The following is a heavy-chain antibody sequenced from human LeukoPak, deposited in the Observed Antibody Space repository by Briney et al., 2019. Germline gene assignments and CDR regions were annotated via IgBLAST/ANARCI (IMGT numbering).Heavy chain of an antibody. V-gene: IGHV4-61*02. D-gene: IGHD3-10*02. J-gene: IGHJ3*02. CDR1: GGSISSGSYY. Sequence: PSQTLSLTCTVSGGSISSGSYYWSWIRQPAGKGLEWIGRIYTSGSTNYNPSLKSRVTISVDTSKNQFSLKLSSVTAADTAVYYCARDIHGRGGGAFDIWGQGTMVTVSS. CDR3: ARDIHGRGGGAFDI. CDR2: IYTSGST.